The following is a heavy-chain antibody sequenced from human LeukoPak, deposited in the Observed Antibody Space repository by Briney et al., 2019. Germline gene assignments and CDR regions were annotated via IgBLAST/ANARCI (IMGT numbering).Heavy chain of an antibody. J-gene: IGHJ4*02. CDR1: GFTFSSYS. D-gene: IGHD4-23*01. V-gene: IGHV3-30*03. CDR3: AREVTSEFDY. CDR2: ISYDGSNK. Sequence: PGGSLRLSCAASGFTFSSYSMNWVRQAPGKGLEWVAVISYDGSNKYYADSVKGRFTISRDNSKNTLYLQMNSLRAEDTAVYYCAREVTSEFDYWGQGTLITVSS.